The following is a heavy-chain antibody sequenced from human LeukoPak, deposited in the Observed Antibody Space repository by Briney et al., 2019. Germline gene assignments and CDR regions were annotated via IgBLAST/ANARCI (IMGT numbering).Heavy chain of an antibody. CDR3: ARDLGSGWERWFDP. D-gene: IGHD6-19*01. V-gene: IGHV3-11*06. CDR1: GYTFSDYC. Sequence: GGSLRLSRAASGYTFSDYCISGIRQAPGKGLEWGSYISSSRSYTNYADSLKGRFTISRDNAKSSLYLQMNSLRAEDTAVYYCARDLGSGWERWFDPWGQGTLVTVSS. J-gene: IGHJ5*02. CDR2: ISSSRSYT.